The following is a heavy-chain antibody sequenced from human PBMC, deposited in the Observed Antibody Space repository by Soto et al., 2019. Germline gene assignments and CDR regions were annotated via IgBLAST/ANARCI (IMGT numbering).Heavy chain of an antibody. V-gene: IGHV4-39*01. D-gene: IGHD6-13*01. CDR2: IYYSGST. CDR1: GGSISSSNYY. CDR3: ARRKGLWYYNGMDV. Sequence: SETLSLTCTVSGGSISSSNYYWVWIRQPPGKALEYFGTIYYSGSTYYNPSLKSRVAMAVDTSKNQFSLELSSVTAADTAVYYCARRKGLWYYNGMDVWGQGTTVNVS. J-gene: IGHJ6*02.